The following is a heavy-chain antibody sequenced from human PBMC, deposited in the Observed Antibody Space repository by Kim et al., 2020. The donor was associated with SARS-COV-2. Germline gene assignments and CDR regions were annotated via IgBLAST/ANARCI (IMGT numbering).Heavy chain of an antibody. CDR2: IIPILGIA. J-gene: IGHJ3*02. CDR1: GGTFSSYA. D-gene: IGHD6-13*01. V-gene: IGHV1-69*04. CDR3: ARELAAAWGAPGAFDI. Sequence: SVKVSCKASGGTFSSYAISWVRQAPGQGLEWMGRIIPILGIANYAQKFQGRVTITADKSTSTAYMELSSLRSEDTAVYYCARELAAAWGAPGAFDIWGQGTMVTVSS.